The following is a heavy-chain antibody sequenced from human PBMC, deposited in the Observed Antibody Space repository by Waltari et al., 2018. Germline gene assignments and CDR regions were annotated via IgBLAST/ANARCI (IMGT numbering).Heavy chain of an antibody. J-gene: IGHJ4*02. CDR2: IKEDGTEE. V-gene: IGHV3-7*04. Sequence: EVQLVESGGGLVQPGGSLRLFCTASGFTFVNYWMSWVRQAPGKGLQCVAYIKEDGTEESYLDSLKGRFTISRDDAKNSLHLQMNSLRVEDTAIYYCARVSKGIHFDYWGQGTLVTVSS. CDR3: ARVSKGIHFDY. CDR1: GFTFVNYW.